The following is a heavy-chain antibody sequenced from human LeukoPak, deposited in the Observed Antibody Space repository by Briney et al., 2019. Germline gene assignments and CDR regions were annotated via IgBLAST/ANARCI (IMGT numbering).Heavy chain of an antibody. V-gene: IGHV3-33*01. CDR3: ARAKGYSSGWTEY. J-gene: IGHJ4*02. Sequence: GGSLRLSCAASGFTFSSYGMHWVRQAPGKGLEWVAVMWYDGSNKYYADSVKGRFTISRDNSKNTLYLQMNSLRAEDTAVYYCARAKGYSSGWTEYWGQGTLVSVSS. D-gene: IGHD6-19*01. CDR1: GFTFSSYG. CDR2: MWYDGSNK.